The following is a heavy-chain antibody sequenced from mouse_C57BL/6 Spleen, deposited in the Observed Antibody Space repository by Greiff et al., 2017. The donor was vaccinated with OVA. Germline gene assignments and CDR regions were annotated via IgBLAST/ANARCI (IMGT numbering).Heavy chain of an antibody. D-gene: IGHD1-1*01. CDR1: GYTFTSYW. Sequence: QVQLKQPGTELVKPGASVKLSCKASGYTFTSYWMHWVKQRPGQGLEWIGNINPSNGGTNYNEKFKSKATLTVDKSSSTAYMQLSSLTSEDSAVYYCARSMGYGSSYVLFAYWGQGTLVTVSA. J-gene: IGHJ3*01. V-gene: IGHV1-53*01. CDR2: INPSNGGT. CDR3: ARSMGYGSSYVLFAY.